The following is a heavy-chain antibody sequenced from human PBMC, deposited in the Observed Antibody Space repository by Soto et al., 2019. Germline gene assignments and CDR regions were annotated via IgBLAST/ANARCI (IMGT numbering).Heavy chain of an antibody. CDR3: ARDSSYDFWSGYYTVPTMDWFDP. D-gene: IGHD3-3*01. CDR1: GGTFSSYA. CDR2: IIPIFGTA. J-gene: IGHJ5*02. Sequence: SVKVSCKASGGTFSSYAISWVRQAPGQGLEWMGGIIPIFGTANYAQKFQGRVTITADESTSTAYMELSSLRSEDTAVYYCARDSSYDFWSGYYTVPTMDWFDPWGQGTRV. V-gene: IGHV1-69*13.